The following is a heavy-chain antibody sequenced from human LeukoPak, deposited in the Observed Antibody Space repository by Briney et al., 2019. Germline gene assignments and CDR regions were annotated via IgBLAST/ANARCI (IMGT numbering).Heavy chain of an antibody. CDR2: ISAYNGNT. Sequence: GASVKVSCKASGYTFTSYGISWVRQAPGQGLEWMGWISAYNGNTNYAQKLQGRVTMTTDTSTSTAYVELRSLRSDDTAAYYCARGPYGSGSYYKFDYWGQGTLVTVSS. CDR1: GYTFTSYG. D-gene: IGHD3-10*01. CDR3: ARGPYGSGSYYKFDY. V-gene: IGHV1-18*01. J-gene: IGHJ4*02.